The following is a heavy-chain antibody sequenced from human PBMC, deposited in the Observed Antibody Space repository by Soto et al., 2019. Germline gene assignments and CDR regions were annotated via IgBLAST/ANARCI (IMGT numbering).Heavy chain of an antibody. Sequence: PSETLSLTCNVSGVSIGSDPHYWSWIRQQSGKGLEWIGYIVHNGNTNYSPSLKSRVTMSLDTSKSQFSLKLSSVTAADTAVYYCARPYSSGWYGRDDAFNIWGQGTMVTVSS. V-gene: IGHV4-61*10. CDR2: IVHNGNT. CDR1: GVSIGSDPHY. CDR3: ARPYSSGWYGRDDAFNI. D-gene: IGHD6-19*01. J-gene: IGHJ3*02.